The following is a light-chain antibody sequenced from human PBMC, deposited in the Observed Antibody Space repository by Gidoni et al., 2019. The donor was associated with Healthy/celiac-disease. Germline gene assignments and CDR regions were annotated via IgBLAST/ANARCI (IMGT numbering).Light chain of an antibody. CDR3: QQYNSYSPWT. Sequence: DIQMPQSPSTLSASVGDRVTITCRASQSISSWLAWYQQKPGKAPKLLIYDASSLESGVPSRFSGSGSGTEFTLTISSLQPDDFATYYCQQYNSYSPWTFXQXTKVEIK. J-gene: IGKJ1*01. CDR2: DAS. CDR1: QSISSW. V-gene: IGKV1-5*01.